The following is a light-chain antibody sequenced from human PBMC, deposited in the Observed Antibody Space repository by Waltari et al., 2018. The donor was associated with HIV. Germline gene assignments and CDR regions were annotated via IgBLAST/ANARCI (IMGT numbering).Light chain of an antibody. CDR2: GNT. V-gene: IGLV1-40*01. Sequence: PPSVSGAPGQRVTISCTGSSSNIGAGYVVHWFQQLPGTAPKLLIYGNTNRPSGVPDRFSGSKSGTSASLAITGLQAEDEADYYCQSYDSGLSAYVFGTGTKVTVL. CDR1: SSNIGAGYV. CDR3: QSYDSGLSAYV. J-gene: IGLJ1*01.